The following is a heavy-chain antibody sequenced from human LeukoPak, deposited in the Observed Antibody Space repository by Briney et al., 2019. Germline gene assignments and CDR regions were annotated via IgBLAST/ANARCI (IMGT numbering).Heavy chain of an antibody. CDR1: GYTFTGYY. CDR3: ARGLTWDYYDSSGYDY. D-gene: IGHD3-22*01. Sequence: GASVKVSCKASGYTFTGYYMHWGRQAPGQGLEWMGWINPNSGGTNYAQKFQGWVTMTRDTSIGTAYMELSRLRSDDTAVYYCARGLTWDYYDSSGYDYWGQGTLVTVSS. V-gene: IGHV1-2*04. CDR2: INPNSGGT. J-gene: IGHJ4*02.